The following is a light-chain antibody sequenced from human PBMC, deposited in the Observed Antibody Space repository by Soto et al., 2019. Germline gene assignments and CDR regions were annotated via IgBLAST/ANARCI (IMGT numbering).Light chain of an antibody. CDR2: DAS. J-gene: IGKJ4*01. CDR1: QSLSSSQ. V-gene: IGKV3-20*01. CDR3: QQYGSSPT. Sequence: EIVLTQSPGTLSLSPGERATLSCRASQSLSSSQLAWYQQKPGQAPRLLIHDASSRATGISDRFTGSGSGTDFTLTITTLEPEDFAVYYCQQYGSSPTFGGGTKVDIK.